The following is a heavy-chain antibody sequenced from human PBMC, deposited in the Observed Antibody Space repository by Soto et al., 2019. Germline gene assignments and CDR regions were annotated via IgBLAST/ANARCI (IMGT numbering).Heavy chain of an antibody. CDR2: IIPIFGTA. CDR3: ARDRHDSSGYYSDY. CDR1: GGTFSSYA. V-gene: IGHV1-69*13. Sequence: RASVKVSCKASGGTFSSYAISWVRQAPGQGLEWMGGIIPIFGTANYAQKFQGRVTITADESTSTAYMELSSLRSEDTAVYYCARDRHDSSGYYSDYWGQGTLVTVSS. D-gene: IGHD3-22*01. J-gene: IGHJ4*02.